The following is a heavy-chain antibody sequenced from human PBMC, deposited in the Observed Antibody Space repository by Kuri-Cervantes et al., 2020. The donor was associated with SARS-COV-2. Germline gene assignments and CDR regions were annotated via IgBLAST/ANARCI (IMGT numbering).Heavy chain of an antibody. CDR1: GGSISSSSYY. V-gene: IGHV4-39*01. CDR3: ATQGIVVVPAAIGHMDV. D-gene: IGHD2-2*01. CDR2: IYYSGST. Sequence: LSCTVSGGSISSSSYYWGWIRQPPGKGLEWIGSIYYSGSTYYNPSLKSRVTISVDTSKNQFSLKLSSVTAADTAVYYCATQGIVVVPAAIGHMDVWGKGTTVTVSS. J-gene: IGHJ6*03.